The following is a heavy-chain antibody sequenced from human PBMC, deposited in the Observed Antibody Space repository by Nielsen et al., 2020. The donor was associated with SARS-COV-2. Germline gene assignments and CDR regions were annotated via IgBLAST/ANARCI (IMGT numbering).Heavy chain of an antibody. Sequence: WVRQAPGQGLEWMGRINPNSGGTNYAQKFQGRVTMTRDTSISTAYMELSRLRSDDTAVYYCARGTVTTTTPRVAGFDPWGQGTLVTVSS. CDR3: ARGTVTTTTPRVAGFDP. V-gene: IGHV1-2*06. D-gene: IGHD4-17*01. J-gene: IGHJ5*02. CDR2: INPNSGGT.